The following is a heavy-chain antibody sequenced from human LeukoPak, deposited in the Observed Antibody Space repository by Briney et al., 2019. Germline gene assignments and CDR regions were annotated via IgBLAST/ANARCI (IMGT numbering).Heavy chain of an antibody. CDR3: ARDVRRGLRFNNIYPYFGMDV. Sequence: PSKTLSLTCSVSGGPINFYWSWIRQSPGKGLEWIGCVHQNGSASYKSSLQRRVTMSVDTSKRQVSLMLNSVTAADTAVYYCARDVRRGLRFNNIYPYFGMDVWGKGTTVIVSA. D-gene: IGHD3-3*01. CDR2: VHQNGSA. J-gene: IGHJ6*04. V-gene: IGHV4-59*01. CDR1: GGPINFY.